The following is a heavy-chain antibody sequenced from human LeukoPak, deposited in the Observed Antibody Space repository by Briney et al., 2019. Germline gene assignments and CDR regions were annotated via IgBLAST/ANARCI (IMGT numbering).Heavy chain of an antibody. J-gene: IGHJ4*02. Sequence: ASVKVSCKASGYTLTNYDINWVRQATGQGLEWMGWMNPNSGNTGYAQKFQGRVTITRDTSISTAYMELSSLRSEDTAVYYCARGSGSQYHFDYWGQGTLVTVSS. CDR1: GYTLTNYD. CDR3: ARGSGSQYHFDY. D-gene: IGHD3-10*01. CDR2: MNPNSGNT. V-gene: IGHV1-8*03.